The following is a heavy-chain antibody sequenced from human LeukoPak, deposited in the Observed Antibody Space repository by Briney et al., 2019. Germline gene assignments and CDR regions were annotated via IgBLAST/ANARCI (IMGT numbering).Heavy chain of an antibody. Sequence: PSETLSLTCAVYGGSFSGYYWSWIRQPPGKGLEWIGEINHSGSTNYNPSLKSRVTISVDTSKNQFSLKPSSVTAADTAVYYCARQKIDYYYYYMDVWGKGTTVTVSS. CDR1: GGSFSGYY. J-gene: IGHJ6*03. CDR3: ARQKIDYYYYYMDV. D-gene: IGHD2/OR15-2a*01. CDR2: INHSGST. V-gene: IGHV4-34*01.